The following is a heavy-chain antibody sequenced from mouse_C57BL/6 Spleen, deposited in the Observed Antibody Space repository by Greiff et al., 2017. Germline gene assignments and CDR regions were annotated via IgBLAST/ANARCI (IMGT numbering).Heavy chain of an antibody. CDR1: GYTFTDYY. V-gene: IGHV1-75*01. J-gene: IGHJ4*01. D-gene: IGHD2-4*01. CDR3: ARELDYDYGEYYAMDY. Sequence: VQLQQSGPELVKPGASVKISCKASGYTFTDYYINWVKQRPGQGLEWIGWIFPGSGSTYYNEKFKGKATLTVDKSSSTAYMLLSSLTSEDSAVYFCARELDYDYGEYYAMDYWGQGTSVTVSS. CDR2: IFPGSGST.